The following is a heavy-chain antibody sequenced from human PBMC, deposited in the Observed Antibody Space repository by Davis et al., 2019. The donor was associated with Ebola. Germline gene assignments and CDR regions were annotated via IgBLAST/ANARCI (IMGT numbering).Heavy chain of an antibody. CDR3: AKVPRRTTVVGYYYGMDV. CDR2: ISYDGSNK. Sequence: PGGSLRLSCAASGFTFSSYGMHWVRQAPGKGLEWVAVISYDGSNKYYADSVKGRFTISRDNSKNTLYLQMNSLRAEDTAVYYCAKVPRRTTVVGYYYGMDVWGKGTTVTVSS. J-gene: IGHJ6*04. D-gene: IGHD4-23*01. V-gene: IGHV3-30*18. CDR1: GFTFSSYG.